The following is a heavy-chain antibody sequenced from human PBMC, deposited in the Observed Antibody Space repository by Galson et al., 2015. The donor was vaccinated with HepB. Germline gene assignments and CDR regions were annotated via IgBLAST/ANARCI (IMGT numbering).Heavy chain of an antibody. D-gene: IGHD1-26*01. CDR3: ARRYSGSLDY. CDR2: INLSGGST. CDR1: GYTFTSYY. Sequence: SVKVSCKASGYTFTSYYMHWVRQAPGQGLEWMGIINLSGGSTNYAQKFQGRVTMTRDTSTSTVSMELSSLRSEDTAVYYCARRYSGSLDYWGQGTLVTVSS. J-gene: IGHJ4*02. V-gene: IGHV1-46*01.